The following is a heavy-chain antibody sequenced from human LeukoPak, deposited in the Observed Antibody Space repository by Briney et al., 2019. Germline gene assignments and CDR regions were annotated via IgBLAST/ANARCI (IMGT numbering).Heavy chain of an antibody. D-gene: IGHD6-13*01. J-gene: IGHJ3*02. CDR2: ISSSSSYI. Sequence: GGSLRLSCAASGFTFSSYSMNWVRQAPGRGLEWVSSISSSSSYIYYADSVKGRFTISRDNAKNSLYLQMNSLRAEDTAVYYCARVQQGDSDAFDIWGRGTMATVSS. CDR3: ARVQQGDSDAFDI. CDR1: GFTFSSYS. V-gene: IGHV3-21*01.